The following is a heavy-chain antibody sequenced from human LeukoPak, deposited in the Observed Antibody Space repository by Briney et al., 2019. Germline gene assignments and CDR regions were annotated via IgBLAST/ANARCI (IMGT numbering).Heavy chain of an antibody. V-gene: IGHV4-61*01. CDR1: GGSVSSGSYY. J-gene: IGHJ6*04. CDR3: ARDKGSGLDYYYYYGMDV. CDR2: SYYSGST. Sequence: SETLSLTCTVSGGSVSSGSYYWSWIRQPPGKGLEWIGYSYYSGSTNYNPSLKSRVTISVDTSKNQFSLKLSSVTAADTAVYYCARDKGSGLDYYYYYGMDVWGKGTTVTVSS. D-gene: IGHD3-10*01.